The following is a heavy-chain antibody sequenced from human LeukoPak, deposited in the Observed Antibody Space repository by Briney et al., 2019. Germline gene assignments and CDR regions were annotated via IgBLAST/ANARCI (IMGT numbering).Heavy chain of an antibody. J-gene: IGHJ3*02. D-gene: IGHD4-17*01. V-gene: IGHV3-30*04. CDR3: ARDTGGDYPQGAFDI. CDR1: GFTFSSYA. CDR2: ISYDGSNK. Sequence: GGSLRLSCAASGFTFSSYAMHWVRQAPGKGLEWVAVISYDGSNKYYADSVKGRFTISRDNSKNTLYLQMNSLRAEDTAVYCCARDTGGDYPQGAFDIWGQGTMVTVSS.